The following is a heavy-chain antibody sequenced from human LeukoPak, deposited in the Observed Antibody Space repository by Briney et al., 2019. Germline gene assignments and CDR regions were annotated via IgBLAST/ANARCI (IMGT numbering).Heavy chain of an antibody. CDR2: IKSKTDGGTT. CDR1: GFTFSNAW. V-gene: IGHV3-15*01. J-gene: IGHJ4*02. D-gene: IGHD5-24*01. Sequence: GGPLRLSCAASGFTFSNAWMSWVRQAPGKGLEWVGRIKSKTDGGTTDYAAPVKGRFTISRDDSKNTLYLQMNSLKTEDTAVYYCIRGMATRSDYWRQGTLVTVSS. CDR3: IRGMATRSDY.